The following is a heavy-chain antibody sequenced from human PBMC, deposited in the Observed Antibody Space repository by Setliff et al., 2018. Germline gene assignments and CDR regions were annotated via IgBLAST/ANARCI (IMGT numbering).Heavy chain of an antibody. CDR3: ARINFYVSSGYYYAPDY. J-gene: IGHJ4*02. CDR1: GGSIDSSF. V-gene: IGHV4-59*13. Sequence: SETLSLTCTVSGGSIDSSFWNWIRQSPEKGLEWIGYKSTRGDTNSNPSLRSRLTMSMDTSRSQFSLNLTSVTAADTAIYYCARINFYVSSGYYYAPDYWGPGTLVTVSS. CDR2: KSTRGDT. D-gene: IGHD3-22*01.